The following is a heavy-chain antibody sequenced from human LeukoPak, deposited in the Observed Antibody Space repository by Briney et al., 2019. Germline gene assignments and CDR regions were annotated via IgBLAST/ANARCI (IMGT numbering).Heavy chain of an antibody. CDR3: ARDHPTSIAAAGPDY. Sequence: ASVKVSCKASGYTFTGYYMHWVRQAPGQGLEWMGWINPNSGGTNYAQKFQGRVTMTRDTSISTAYMELSRLRSDDTAVYYCARDHPTSIAAAGPDYWGQGTLVTVSS. J-gene: IGHJ4*02. CDR2: INPNSGGT. CDR1: GYTFTGYY. D-gene: IGHD6-13*01. V-gene: IGHV1-2*02.